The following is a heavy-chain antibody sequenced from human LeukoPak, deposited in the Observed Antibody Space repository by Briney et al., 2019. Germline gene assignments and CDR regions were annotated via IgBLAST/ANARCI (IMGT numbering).Heavy chain of an antibody. CDR2: IYYSGST. J-gene: IGHJ5*02. D-gene: IGHD3-9*01. V-gene: IGHV4-31*03. CDR3: ARASGFYDILTGYYGDYNWFDP. CDR1: GGSISSGGYY. Sequence: SQTLSLTCTVSGGSISSGGYYWSWIRQHPGKGLEWIGYIYYSGSTYYNPSLKSRVTISVDTPKNQFSLKLSSVTAADTAVYYCARASGFYDILTGYYGDYNWFDPWGQGTLVTVSS.